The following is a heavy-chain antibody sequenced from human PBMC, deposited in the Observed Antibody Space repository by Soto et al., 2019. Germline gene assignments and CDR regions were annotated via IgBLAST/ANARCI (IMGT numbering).Heavy chain of an antibody. V-gene: IGHV3-7*01. J-gene: IGHJ5*02. CDR2: IHPDLSDI. CDR3: VRGHGWFDP. Sequence: EVQVVESGGGLVQPGESLRLSCAASGFHYRDHWMSWVRQAPGKGPEWVANIHPDLSDISYVDSVKGRFTISRDNAKNSVYLQMNSLRVEDTAIYYCVRGHGWFDPWGQGALVTVSS. CDR1: GFHYRDHW.